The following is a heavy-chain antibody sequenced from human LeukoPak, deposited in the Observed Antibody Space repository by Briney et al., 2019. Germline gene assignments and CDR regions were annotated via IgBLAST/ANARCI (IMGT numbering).Heavy chain of an antibody. V-gene: IGHV3-20*04. CDR1: GFTFDDYG. Sequence: GGSLRLSCAASGFTFDDYGMSWVRQAPGKGLEWVSGINWSGGSTGYADSVKGRFTISRDNAKNSLYLQMNSLRAEDTALYYCARVWYYYDSSGYYYFDYWGQGTLVTVSS. J-gene: IGHJ4*02. CDR3: ARVWYYYDSSGYYYFDY. D-gene: IGHD3-22*01. CDR2: INWSGGST.